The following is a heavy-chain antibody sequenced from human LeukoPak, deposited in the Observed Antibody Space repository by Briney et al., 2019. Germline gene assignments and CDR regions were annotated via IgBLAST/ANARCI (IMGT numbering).Heavy chain of an antibody. V-gene: IGHV4-61*01. CDR2: IDYGGST. CDR1: GGSISSKSYY. CDR3: ARQIAAGGTPLEY. Sequence: SETLSPTCTVSGGSISSKSYYWSWIRQPPGKRLEWIGYIDYGGSTDYKPSLKSRVTISLDTSKNQFSLKLTSVTAADTAVYYCARQIAAGGTPLEYWGQGTLVTVSS. D-gene: IGHD6-13*01. J-gene: IGHJ4*02.